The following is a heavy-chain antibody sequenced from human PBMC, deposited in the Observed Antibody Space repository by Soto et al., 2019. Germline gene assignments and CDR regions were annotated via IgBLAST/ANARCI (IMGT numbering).Heavy chain of an antibody. J-gene: IGHJ3*02. CDR3: ARVIAVAGTDAFDI. CDR2: IYPGDSDT. D-gene: IGHD6-19*01. CDR1: GYSFTTYW. V-gene: IGHV5-51*01. Sequence: PGESLKISCKGSGYSFTTYWIAWVRQMPGKGLEWMGIIYPGDSDTRYSPSFQGQVTISADKSISTAYLQWSSLKASDTAIYYCARVIAVAGTDAFDIWGQGQMVPVSS.